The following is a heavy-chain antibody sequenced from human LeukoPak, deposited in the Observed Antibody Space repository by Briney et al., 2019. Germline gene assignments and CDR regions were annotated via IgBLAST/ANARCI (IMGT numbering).Heavy chain of an antibody. Sequence: GGSLRLSCAASGVSFSKYWMSWVRQAPGKGLEWVAHTNEAGSDKYYVDSVKGRFTISRDNAKNSLYLHMNSLRAEDTALHYCVSWLPLRAADPLNHWGQGTLVTVSS. V-gene: IGHV3-7*02. CDR1: GVSFSKYW. CDR3: VSWLPLRAADPLNH. D-gene: IGHD6-13*01. J-gene: IGHJ5*02. CDR2: TNEAGSDK.